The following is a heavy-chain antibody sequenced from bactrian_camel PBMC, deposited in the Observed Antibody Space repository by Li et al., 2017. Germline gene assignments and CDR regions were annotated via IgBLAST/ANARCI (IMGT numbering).Heavy chain of an antibody. J-gene: IGHJ4*01. CDR3: AASLRPIWSGHLNRANYYY. V-gene: IGHV3S53*01. CDR1: GYTYSNYC. CDR2: IDGDGNT. Sequence: HVQLVESGGGSVQAGGSLRLSCAASGYTYSNYCMGWFRQAPGKEREGVALIDGDGNTTYADSVKGRFTISQDDARNTVFLEMNSLKPEDTAMYYCAASLRPIWSGHLNRANYYYWGQGTQVTVS. D-gene: IGHD2*01.